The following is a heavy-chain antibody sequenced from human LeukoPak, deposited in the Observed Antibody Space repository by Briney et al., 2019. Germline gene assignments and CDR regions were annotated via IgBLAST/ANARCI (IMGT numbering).Heavy chain of an antibody. CDR3: ARAQRAPGWFDP. V-gene: IGHV4-38-2*02. CDR2: IYHSGNT. CDR1: GYSISSGYY. J-gene: IGHJ5*02. D-gene: IGHD2-2*01. Sequence: PSETLSLTCTVSGYSISSGYYWGWIRQPPGKGLEWIGSIYHSGNTYYNPSLKSRVTISVDTSKNQFSLKLSSVTAADTAVYYCARAQRAPGWFDPWGQGTLVTVSS.